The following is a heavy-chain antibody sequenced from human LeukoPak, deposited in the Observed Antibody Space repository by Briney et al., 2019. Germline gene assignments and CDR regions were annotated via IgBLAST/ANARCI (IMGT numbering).Heavy chain of an antibody. CDR2: IHISGST. Sequence: SETLSLTCTVSGGSISSSYWSWIRQPAGKGLEWIGRIHISGSTNYNPSLKTRVTLSVDTSKNQFFLNLSSVTAADTAVYYCARDGLVSGWGGFNPWGQGTLVTVSS. V-gene: IGHV4-4*07. CDR1: GGSISSSY. D-gene: IGHD6-19*01. CDR3: ARDGLVSGWGGFNP. J-gene: IGHJ5*01.